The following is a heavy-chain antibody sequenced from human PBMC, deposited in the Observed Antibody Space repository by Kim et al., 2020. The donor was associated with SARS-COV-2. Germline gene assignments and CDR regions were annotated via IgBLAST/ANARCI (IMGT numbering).Heavy chain of an antibody. V-gene: IGHV4-30-2*01. CDR2: T. Sequence: TYYDPSLKIRVTRSVGRSTNQFSLKVTSVTPADTAVYYCARVTAAALFDYWGQGTLVTVSS. D-gene: IGHD6-13*01. CDR3: ARVTAAALFDY. J-gene: IGHJ4*02.